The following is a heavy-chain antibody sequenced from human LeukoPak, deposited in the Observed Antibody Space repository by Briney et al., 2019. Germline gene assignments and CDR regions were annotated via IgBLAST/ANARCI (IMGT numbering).Heavy chain of an antibody. CDR3: TRVATGTSLMDLLLSTYYYYMDV. Sequence: QPGGSLRLSCTASGFSFGDYAMSWFRQAPGKGLEWVGFIKTERYDGATEYAASVKGRFTLSRDDPNSIAYLEMNSLKTEDTAVYFCTRVATGTSLMDLLLSTYYYYMDVWGKGTTVSVSS. CDR1: GFSFGDYA. D-gene: IGHD2/OR15-2a*01. J-gene: IGHJ6*03. V-gene: IGHV3-49*03. CDR2: IKTERYDGAT.